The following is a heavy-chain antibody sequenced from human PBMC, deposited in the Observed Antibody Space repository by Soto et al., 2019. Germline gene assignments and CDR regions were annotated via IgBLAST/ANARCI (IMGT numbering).Heavy chain of an antibody. V-gene: IGHV6-1*01. CDR2: TYYKSKWYY. CDR3: ARGSWDDVSGHYYMDV. J-gene: IGHJ6*03. D-gene: IGHD1-1*01. CDR1: GDSVSSNSAG. Sequence: PSQTLSLTCDISGDSVSSNSAGWNWIRQTPSRGLEWLGRTYYKSKWYYTYAASVKSRITVSPDTSKIQFSLQLTSVTPEDTAVYYCARGSWDDVSGHYYMDVVDKRTTVTAP.